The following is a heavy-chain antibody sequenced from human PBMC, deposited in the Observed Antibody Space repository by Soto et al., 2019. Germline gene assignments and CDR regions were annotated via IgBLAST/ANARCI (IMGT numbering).Heavy chain of an antibody. D-gene: IGHD4-17*01. J-gene: IGHJ3*02. CDR2: INSDGSST. CDR1: GFTFSSYW. Sequence: EVQLVESGGGLVQPGGSLRLSCAASGFTFSSYWMHWVRQAPGKGLVWVSRINSDGSSTSYADSVKGRFTISRDNAKNTLYLQMNSLRAEDTAVYYCARDVRVRGDYDAFDIWGQGTMLTVSS. CDR3: ARDVRVRGDYDAFDI. V-gene: IGHV3-74*01.